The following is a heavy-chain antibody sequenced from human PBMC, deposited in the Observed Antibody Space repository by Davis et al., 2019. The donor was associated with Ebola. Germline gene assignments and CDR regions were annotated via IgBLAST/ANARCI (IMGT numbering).Heavy chain of an antibody. CDR3: ARGLSGTYGFDY. Sequence: ESLKISCGGSGFSFSAYWIHWVRQVPGKGLVWVSRIFYDESTTNYADSVKGRFTISRDNAKNTLFLQMNSLRVDDTAVYYCARGLSGTYGFDYWGQGTLVTVSS. CDR2: IFYDESTT. V-gene: IGHV3-74*01. J-gene: IGHJ4*02. D-gene: IGHD1-26*01. CDR1: GFSFSAYW.